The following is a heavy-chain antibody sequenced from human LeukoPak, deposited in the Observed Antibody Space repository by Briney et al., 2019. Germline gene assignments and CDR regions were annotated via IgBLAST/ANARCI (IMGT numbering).Heavy chain of an antibody. CDR3: AKDDYGDFRPNWFDP. CDR2: ISGSGGGT. D-gene: IGHD4-17*01. J-gene: IGHJ5*02. Sequence: GGSLRLSCEASGFTFSSYWTHWVRQAPGKGLEWVSAISGSGGGTYYADSVKGRFTISRDNSKNTLYLQMNSLRAEDTAIYYCAKDDYGDFRPNWFDPWGQGTLVTVSS. V-gene: IGHV3-23*01. CDR1: GFTFSSYW.